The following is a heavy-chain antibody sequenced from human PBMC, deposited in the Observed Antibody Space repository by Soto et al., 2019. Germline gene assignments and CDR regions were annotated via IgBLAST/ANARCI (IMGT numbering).Heavy chain of an antibody. D-gene: IGHD3-22*01. CDR1: GYSISSGYY. V-gene: IGHV4-38-2*02. CDR2: IYHSGST. Sequence: SETLSLTCAVSGYSISSGYYWGWIRQPPGKGLEWIGSIYHSGSTYYNPSLKSRVTISVDTSKNQFSLKLSSVTAADTAVYYCARDDDSSGYYNDYWGQGTLVTVSS. CDR3: ARDDDSSGYYNDY. J-gene: IGHJ4*02.